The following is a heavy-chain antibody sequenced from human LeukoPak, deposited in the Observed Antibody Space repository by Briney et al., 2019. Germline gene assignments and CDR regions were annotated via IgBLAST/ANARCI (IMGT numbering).Heavy chain of an antibody. CDR2: IYSGGST. D-gene: IGHD6-13*01. V-gene: IGHV3-53*01. J-gene: IGHJ4*02. CDR1: GFTFSSYG. CDR3: ARVPSSSWYYFDY. Sequence: GRSLRLSCAASGFTFSSYGMHWVRQAPGKGLEWVSVIYSGGSTYYADSVKGRFTISRDNSKNTLYLQMNSLRAEDTAVFYCARVPSSSWYYFDYWGQGTLVTVSS.